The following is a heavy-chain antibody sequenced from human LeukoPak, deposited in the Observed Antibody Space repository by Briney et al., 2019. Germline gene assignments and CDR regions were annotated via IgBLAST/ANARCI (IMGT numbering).Heavy chain of an antibody. CDR2: INHSGST. V-gene: IGHV4-34*01. CDR1: AGSFSGYY. J-gene: IGHJ5*02. CDR3: ASMRMVRGTNSKGVWFDP. Sequence: PSETLSLTCAVYAGSFSGYYWSWIRQPPGKGLEWIGEINHSGSTNYNPSLKSRVTISVDTSKNQFSLKLSSVTAADTAVYYCASMRMVRGTNSKGVWFDPWGQGTLVTVSS. D-gene: IGHD3-10*01.